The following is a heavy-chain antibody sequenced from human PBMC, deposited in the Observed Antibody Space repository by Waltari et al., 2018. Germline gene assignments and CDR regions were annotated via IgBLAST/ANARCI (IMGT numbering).Heavy chain of an antibody. CDR2: IRASGGDL. J-gene: IGHJ4*02. CDR3: ARSIFRGVTAPDY. CDR1: GFTFSNYG. D-gene: IGHD3-10*01. V-gene: IGHV3-23*04. Sequence: EVQLVESGGALVQPGGSLTLSCAASGFTFSNYGMSWVRQAPVKGLEWFARIRASGGDLAYADSVEGRLIISRDNSKSTVYLQMNSLRVDDTAVYYCARSIFRGVTAPDYWGQGTLVTVSS.